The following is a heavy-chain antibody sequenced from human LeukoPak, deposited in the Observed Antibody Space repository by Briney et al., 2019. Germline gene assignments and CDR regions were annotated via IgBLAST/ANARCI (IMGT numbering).Heavy chain of an antibody. D-gene: IGHD3-10*01. CDR2: INTDGSTT. Sequence: QTGGSLRLSCAASGFTFSNYWMHWVRQAPGKGLVWVSRINTDGSTTEYADSVKGRFTNSRDNARNTLYLQLNSLSVDDTAMYYCARDLTIPRYWGQGTLVSVSS. V-gene: IGHV3-74*01. CDR1: GFTFSNYW. CDR3: ARDLTIPRY. J-gene: IGHJ4*02.